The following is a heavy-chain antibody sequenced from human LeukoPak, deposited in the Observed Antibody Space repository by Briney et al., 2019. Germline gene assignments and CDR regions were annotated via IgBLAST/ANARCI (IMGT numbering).Heavy chain of an antibody. CDR3: ARDNAVTLDY. V-gene: IGHV3-7*01. Sequence: GGSLRLSCVASGFTFSSYWMSWVRQAPGKGLEWVANIKQDGGEIYYVDSVKGRFTISRDNAKNTLYLQMNSVRAEDTAVYYCARDNAVTLDYWGQGTLVTVSS. CDR1: GFTFSSYW. J-gene: IGHJ4*02. CDR2: IKQDGGEI. D-gene: IGHD6-19*01.